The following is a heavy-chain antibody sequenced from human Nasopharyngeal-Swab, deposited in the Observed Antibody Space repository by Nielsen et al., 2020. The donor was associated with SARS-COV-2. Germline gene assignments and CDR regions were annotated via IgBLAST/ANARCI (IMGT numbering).Heavy chain of an antibody. D-gene: IGHD2-15*01. J-gene: IGHJ5*02. CDR2: INHSGST. CDR1: GGSFSGYY. V-gene: IGHV4-34*01. Sequence: SETLSLTCAVYGGSFSGYYWSWIRQPPGKGLEWIGEINHSGSTNYNPSLKSRVTISVDTSKNQFSLKLSSVTAADTAVYYCVSAIPTPDLNWFDPWGQGTLVTVSS. CDR3: VSAIPTPDLNWFDP.